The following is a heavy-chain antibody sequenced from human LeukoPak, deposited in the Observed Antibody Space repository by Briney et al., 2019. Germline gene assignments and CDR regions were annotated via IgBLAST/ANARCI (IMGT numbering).Heavy chain of an antibody. J-gene: IGHJ3*02. CDR2: ISYDGSNK. CDR3: ARGRGALDI. V-gene: IGHV3-30*04. CDR1: GFTFSSYA. Sequence: PGGSLRLSCAASGFTFSSYAMHWVRQAPGKGLEWVAVISYDGSNKYYADSVKGRFTISRDNSKNTLYLQMNSLRAEDTAVYYCARGRGALDIWGQGTMVTVSS.